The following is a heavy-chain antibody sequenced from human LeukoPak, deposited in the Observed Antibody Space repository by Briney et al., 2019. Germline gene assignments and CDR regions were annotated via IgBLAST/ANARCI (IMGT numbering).Heavy chain of an antibody. D-gene: IGHD3-10*01. CDR3: ARAGTEYYYGLWPPFDP. CDR2: ISAYNGNT. V-gene: IGHV1-18*01. CDR1: GGTFSSYA. J-gene: IGHJ5*02. Sequence: ASVKVSCKASGGTFSSYAISWVRQAPGQGLEWMGWISAYNGNTNYAQKLQGRVTMTTDTSTSTAYMELRSLRSDDTAVYYCARAGTEYYYGLWPPFDPWGQGTLVTVSS.